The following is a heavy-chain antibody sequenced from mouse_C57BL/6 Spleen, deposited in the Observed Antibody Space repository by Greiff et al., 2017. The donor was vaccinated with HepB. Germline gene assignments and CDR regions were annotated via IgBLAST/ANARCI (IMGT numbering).Heavy chain of an antibody. CDR3: ARSADDGDYEGDAMDY. V-gene: IGHV1-66*01. D-gene: IGHD2-3*01. J-gene: IGHJ4*01. Sequence: QVQLQQSGPELVKPGASVKISCKASGYSFTSYYIHWVKQRPGQGLEWIGWIYPGSGNTKYNEKFKGKATLTADTSSSTAYMQLSRLTSEDSAVYYCARSADDGDYEGDAMDYWGQGTSVTVSS. CDR2: IYPGSGNT. CDR1: GYSFTSYY.